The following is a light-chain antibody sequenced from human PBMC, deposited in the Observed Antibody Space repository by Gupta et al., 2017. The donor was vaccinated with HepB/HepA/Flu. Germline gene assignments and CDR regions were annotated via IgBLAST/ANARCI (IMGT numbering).Light chain of an antibody. CDR3: KQAGSSPLS. CDR2: GAP. J-gene: IGKJ4*01. V-gene: IGKV3-20*01. CDR1: QSASSSY. Sequence: ECVFSQSTVTPSYSPGERVTLRCRASQSASSSYLAWYEQKPGQAPRLLIYGAPNRATGIPDRFSGSGSATDFTLTISRLEPEDVAVYCCKQAGSSPLSFGGGTKVEMK.